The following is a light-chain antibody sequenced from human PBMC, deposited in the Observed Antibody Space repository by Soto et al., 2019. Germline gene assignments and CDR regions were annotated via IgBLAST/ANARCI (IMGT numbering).Light chain of an antibody. CDR3: CSYAGSSWV. CDR2: EVT. J-gene: IGLJ3*02. Sequence: QSVLTQPASVSGSPGQSITISCTGTSSDVGSYNLVSWYQQLPGKAPKLMIYEVTKRPSGVSNRFSGSKSGNTASLTISGLQAEDEADYYCCSYAGSSWVFGGGTKLTVL. V-gene: IGLV2-23*02. CDR1: SSDVGSYNL.